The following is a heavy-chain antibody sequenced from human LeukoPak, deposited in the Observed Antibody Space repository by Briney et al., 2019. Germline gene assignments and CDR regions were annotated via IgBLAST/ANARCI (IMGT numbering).Heavy chain of an antibody. CDR3: ARADATRLDY. CDR2: IYYSGST. V-gene: IGHV4-61*05. J-gene: IGHJ4*02. Sequence: PSETLSLTCTVSGGSISSTTYYWGWIRQPPGKGLEWIGYIYYSGSTNYNPSLKSRVTISVDTSKNQFSLKLSSVTAADTAVYYCARADATRLDYWGQGTLVTVSS. D-gene: IGHD2-15*01. CDR1: GGSISSTTYY.